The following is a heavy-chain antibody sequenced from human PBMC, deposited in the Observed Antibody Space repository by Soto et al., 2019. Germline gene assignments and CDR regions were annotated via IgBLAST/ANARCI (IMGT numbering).Heavy chain of an antibody. CDR1: GYTFTGYY. CDR3: ARDDAGFSGRHYIDYFNY. Sequence: ASVKVSCKASGYTFTGYYMHWVRQAPGQGLEWMGWINRGNGNTNYAQHFQGRVTITRDTSAGTVYMELSRLTSDDTAVYYCARDDAGFSGRHYIDYFNYWGQGALVTFSS. J-gene: IGHJ4*02. V-gene: IGHV1-2*02. CDR2: INRGNGNT. D-gene: IGHD1-26*01.